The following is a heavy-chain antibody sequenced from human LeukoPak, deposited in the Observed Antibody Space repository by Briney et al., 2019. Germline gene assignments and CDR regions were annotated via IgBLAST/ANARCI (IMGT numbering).Heavy chain of an antibody. CDR1: GYSFTSYW. V-gene: IGHV5-51*01. J-gene: IGHJ4*02. CDR3: ARVQSNYDFWSGPTPSYYFDY. CDR2: IYPGDSDT. D-gene: IGHD3-3*01. Sequence: GESLQISCKGSGYSFTSYWIGWVRQMPGKGLEWMGIIYPGDSDTRYSPSFQGQVTISADKSISTAYLQWSSLKASDTAMYYCARVQSNYDFWSGPTPSYYFDYWGQGTLVTVSS.